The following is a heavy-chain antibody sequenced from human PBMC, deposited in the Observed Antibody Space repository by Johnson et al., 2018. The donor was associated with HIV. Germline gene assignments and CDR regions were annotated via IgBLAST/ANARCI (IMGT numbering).Heavy chain of an antibody. CDR2: IWYDGSNK. CDR1: GFTFSYYG. J-gene: IGHJ3*01. V-gene: IGHV3-33*01. CDR3: ARDLGRPDAFDV. D-gene: IGHD2-15*01. Sequence: QVQLVESGGGVVQPGKSLRLSCAASGFTFSYYGLHWVRQAPGKGLEWVAVIWYDGSNKYYADSVKGRFTISREKSKNTLYVQMNSLRVEDTAVYYCARDLGRPDAFDVWGQGTMVTVSS.